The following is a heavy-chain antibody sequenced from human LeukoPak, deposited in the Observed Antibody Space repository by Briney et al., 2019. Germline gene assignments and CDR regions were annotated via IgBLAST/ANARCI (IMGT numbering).Heavy chain of an antibody. V-gene: IGHV1-18*01. D-gene: IGHD6-6*01. J-gene: IGHJ4*02. CDR3: ARQPPSIAASPEGIDY. CDR1: GYTFTSYG. Sequence: ASVKVSCKASGYTFTSYGISWVRQAPGQGLEWMGWISAYNGNTNYAQKLQGRVTMTTDTSTSTAYMELRSLRSDDTAVYYCARQPPSIAASPEGIDYWGQGTLVTVSS. CDR2: ISAYNGNT.